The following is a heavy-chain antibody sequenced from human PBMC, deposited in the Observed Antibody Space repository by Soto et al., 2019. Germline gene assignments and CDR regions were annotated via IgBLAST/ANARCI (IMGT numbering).Heavy chain of an antibody. CDR2: ISYDGSNK. CDR1: GFTFSSYA. Sequence: GGSLRLSCAASGFTFSSYAMHWVRQAPGKGLEWVAVISYDGSNKYYADSVKGRFTISRDNSKNTLYLQMNSLRAEDTAVYYCARVHYYDSSGYYYTLGGDYYYGMDVWGQGTTVTVSS. CDR3: ARVHYYDSSGYYYTLGGDYYYGMDV. J-gene: IGHJ6*02. V-gene: IGHV3-30-3*01. D-gene: IGHD3-22*01.